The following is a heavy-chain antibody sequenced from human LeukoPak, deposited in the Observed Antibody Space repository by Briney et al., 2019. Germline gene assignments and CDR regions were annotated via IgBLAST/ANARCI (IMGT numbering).Heavy chain of an antibody. V-gene: IGHV3-23*01. J-gene: IGHJ4*02. Sequence: GGSLRLSCAASGFTFSSYAMSWVRQAPGKGLEWVSAISGSGGSTYYADSVKGRFTISRDNSKNTLYLQMSSLRAEDTAVYYCATTIGARLMYFDYWGQGTLVTVSS. CDR3: ATTIGARLMYFDY. CDR2: ISGSGGST. D-gene: IGHD6-6*01. CDR1: GFTFSSYA.